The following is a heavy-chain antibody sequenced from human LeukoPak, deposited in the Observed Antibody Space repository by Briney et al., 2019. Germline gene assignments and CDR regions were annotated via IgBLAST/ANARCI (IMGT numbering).Heavy chain of an antibody. J-gene: IGHJ4*02. CDR3: ATFTIFGVDKDFDY. CDR1: GFTFSAYW. Sequence: GGSLRLSCATSGFTFSAYWMTWVRQAPGKGLEWVSSISSSSSYIYYADSVKGRFTISRDNAKNSLYLQMNSLRAEDTAVYYCATFTIFGVDKDFDYWGQGTLVTVSS. CDR2: ISSSSSYI. D-gene: IGHD3-3*01. V-gene: IGHV3-21*01.